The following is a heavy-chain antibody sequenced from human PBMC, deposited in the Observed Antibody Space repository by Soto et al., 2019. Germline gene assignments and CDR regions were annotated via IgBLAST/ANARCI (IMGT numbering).Heavy chain of an antibody. CDR1: GFSFSDYS. D-gene: IGHD3-10*02. J-gene: IGHJ4*02. CDR3: ARGARYDRGVYHDEGSEY. V-gene: IGHV3-23*01. CDR2: FSAGGDYR. Sequence: EVQLLQSGGGLAQPGGSLTLSCAASGFSFSDYSMNWVRRAPGKGLEWVSAFSAGGDYRHYADSVKGRFTISRDNSKNTLFLQMNSLRAEDTARYDCARGARYDRGVYHDEGSEYWGKGTLVTVSS.